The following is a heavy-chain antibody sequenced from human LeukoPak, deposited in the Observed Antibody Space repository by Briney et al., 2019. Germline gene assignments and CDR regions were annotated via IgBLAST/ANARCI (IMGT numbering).Heavy chain of an antibody. V-gene: IGHV3-23*01. CDR3: AKDVGSSWSYYFEY. D-gene: IGHD6-13*01. CDR1: GFTFSSQT. J-gene: IGHJ4*02. CDR2: ISGSGGST. Sequence: GGSLRLSCASSGFTFSSQTMSWVRQAPGKGLEWVSAISGSGGSTYYADSVKGRFTISRDNSKNTLYLQMNSLRAEDTAVYYCAKDVGSSWSYYFEYWGQGTLVTVSS.